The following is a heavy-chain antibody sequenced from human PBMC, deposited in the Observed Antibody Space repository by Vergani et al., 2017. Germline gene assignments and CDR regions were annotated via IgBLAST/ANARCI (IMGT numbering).Heavy chain of an antibody. CDR1: GYTFTSYY. CDR2: INPSGGST. D-gene: IGHD3-10*01. CDR3: ARSHRYPGYYYGSGLLDY. V-gene: IGHV1-46*01. J-gene: IGHJ4*02. Sequence: QVQLVQSGAEVKKPGASVKVSCKASGYTFTSYYMHWVRQAPGQGLEWMGIINPSGGSTSYAQKFQGRVTMTRDTSTSTVYMELSSLRSEDTAVYYCARSHRYPGYYYGSGLLDYWGQGTLVTVSS.